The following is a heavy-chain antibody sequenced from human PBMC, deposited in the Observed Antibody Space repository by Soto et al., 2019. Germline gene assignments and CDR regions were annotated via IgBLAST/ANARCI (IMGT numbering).Heavy chain of an antibody. J-gene: IGHJ4*02. V-gene: IGHV4-34*01. Sequence: QVQLQQWGAGLLKPSETLSLTCAVYGGSFSGYYWSWIRQPPGKGLEWIGEINHSGSTNYNPSLKSRVTISVDTSKNQFSLKLSSVTAADTAVYYCASAPNGGGSSGWYWDWGQGTLVTVSS. CDR1: GGSFSGYY. D-gene: IGHD6-19*01. CDR3: ASAPNGGGSSGWYWD. CDR2: INHSGST.